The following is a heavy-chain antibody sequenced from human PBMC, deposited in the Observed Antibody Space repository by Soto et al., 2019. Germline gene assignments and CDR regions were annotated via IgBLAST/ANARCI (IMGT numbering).Heavy chain of an antibody. V-gene: IGHV3-23*01. CDR1: GFTFSSYA. CDR2: ISGSGGST. Sequence: EVQLLECGGGLVQPGGSLRLSCAASGFTFSSYAMSWVRQAPGKGLEWVSAISGSGGSTYYADSVKGPFTISRDNSKNPLDLEIKSLRTQDNGVFYCAEAPKGIAVAGTAFDIWGQGTMVTVSS. D-gene: IGHD6-19*01. CDR3: AEAPKGIAVAGTAFDI. J-gene: IGHJ3*02.